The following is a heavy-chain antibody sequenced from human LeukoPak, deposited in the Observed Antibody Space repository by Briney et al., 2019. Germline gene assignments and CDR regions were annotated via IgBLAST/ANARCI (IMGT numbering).Heavy chain of an antibody. Sequence: ASVKVSCKASGYTFTSYDINWVRQATGQGLEWIGWMNPNSGNTGYAQKFQGRVTMTRNTSISTAYMELSSLRSEDTAVYYCARGLRYCSGGSCYGPAKNYYYYGMDVWGQGTTVTVSS. CDR3: ARGLRYCSGGSCYGPAKNYYYYGMDV. CDR1: GYTFTSYD. J-gene: IGHJ6*02. V-gene: IGHV1-8*01. D-gene: IGHD2-15*01. CDR2: MNPNSGNT.